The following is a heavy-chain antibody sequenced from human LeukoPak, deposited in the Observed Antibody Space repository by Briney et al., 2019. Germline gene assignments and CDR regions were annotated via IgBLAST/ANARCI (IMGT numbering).Heavy chain of an antibody. V-gene: IGHV1-2*02. CDR2: INPNSGGT. Sequence: ASVKVSCKASGYTFTGYYMHWVRQAPGQGLEWMGWINPNSGGTNYAQKFQGRVTMTRDTSISTAYMELSRLRSDDTAVYYCARRYYYDSSGFDYWGLGTLVTVSS. J-gene: IGHJ4*02. D-gene: IGHD3-22*01. CDR1: GYTFTGYY. CDR3: ARRYYYDSSGFDY.